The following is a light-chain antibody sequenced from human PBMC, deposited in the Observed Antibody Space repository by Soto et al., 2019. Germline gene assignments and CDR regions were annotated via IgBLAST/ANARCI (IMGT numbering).Light chain of an antibody. CDR3: SSYSDINTLL. Sequence: QSALTQPPSASGSPGQSVTVSCTGTSSDIGRYNYVSWYQQHPGKVPKLIIYEVSKRPSGVPDRFSGSKSGNTASLTVSGLQAEDEADYYCSSYSDINTLLFGGGTKVTVL. CDR1: SSDIGRYNY. J-gene: IGLJ2*01. CDR2: EVS. V-gene: IGLV2-8*01.